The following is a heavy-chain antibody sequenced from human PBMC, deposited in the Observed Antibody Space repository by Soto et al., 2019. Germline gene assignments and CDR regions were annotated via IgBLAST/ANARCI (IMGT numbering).Heavy chain of an antibody. CDR1: GFTFSSYA. CDR2: ISGSGGST. D-gene: IGHD3-3*01. Sequence: EVQLLESGGGLVQPGGSLRLSCAASGFTFSSYAMSWVRQAPGKGLEWVSAISGSGGSTYYADSVKGRFTISRDNSKNTLYLQMNSLRAEDTAVYYCASHYDFWSGYYYYGMGVWGQGTTVTVSS. V-gene: IGHV3-23*01. CDR3: ASHYDFWSGYYYYGMGV. J-gene: IGHJ6*02.